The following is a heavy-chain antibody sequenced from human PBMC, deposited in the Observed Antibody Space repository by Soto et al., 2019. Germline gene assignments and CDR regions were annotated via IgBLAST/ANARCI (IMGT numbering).Heavy chain of an antibody. D-gene: IGHD5-12*01. CDR2: INHSGST. CDR3: ARVGYSGYDYTSEYFQY. Sequence: SENLSLTCVVYGGSFSGYYWSWIRQPPGKGPEWIGEINHSGSTNYNPSLKSRVTISIDTSKNEFALKLNSVIAADTAVYYCARVGYSGYDYTSEYFQYWGQGTVVTVSS. V-gene: IGHV4-34*01. J-gene: IGHJ1*01. CDR1: GGSFSGYY.